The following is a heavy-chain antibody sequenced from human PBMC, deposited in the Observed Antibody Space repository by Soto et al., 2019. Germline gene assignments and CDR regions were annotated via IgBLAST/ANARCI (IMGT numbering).Heavy chain of an antibody. Sequence: QVQLVQSGAEVKKPGSSLKVSCKASGGTFTNYAFSWVRQAPGQGLEWRGGIIPVFGTPDYAQKFQGRVTITADESTRTASMELSSLRSDDTAVYYCARERSVGYCITTTCPKPFYYYAMDVWGQGTTVTVSS. CDR2: IIPVFGTP. CDR3: ARERSVGYCITTTCPKPFYYYAMDV. CDR1: GGTFTNYA. V-gene: IGHV1-69*12. J-gene: IGHJ6*02. D-gene: IGHD2-2*01.